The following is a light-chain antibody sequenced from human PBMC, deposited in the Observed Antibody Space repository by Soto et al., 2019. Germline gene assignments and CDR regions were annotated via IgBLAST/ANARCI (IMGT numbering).Light chain of an antibody. J-gene: IGKJ5*01. CDR1: QSVSSY. CDR3: QVRTNWSIA. V-gene: IGKV3-11*01. Sequence: EFVLTQSPATLSLSPGERATLSSRASQSVSSYLAWYQQKPGQAPRLLIYDASNRATGIPARFSGTGSGTDFTLTINNLEPEDFAVYYCQVRTNWSIAFGRGTRLEIK. CDR2: DAS.